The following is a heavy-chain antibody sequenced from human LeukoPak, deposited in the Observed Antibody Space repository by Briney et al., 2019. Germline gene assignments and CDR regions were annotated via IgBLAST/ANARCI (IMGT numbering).Heavy chain of an antibody. CDR3: ARGNIAAARRYIDY. V-gene: IGHV4-59*01. CDR2: IYYSGST. J-gene: IGHJ4*02. CDR1: GGSISSYY. D-gene: IGHD6-13*01. Sequence: SETLSLTCTVSGGSISSYYWSWIRQPPGKGLEWIGYIYYSGSTNYNPSLKSRVTISVDTSKNQFSLKLSSVTAADTAVYYCARGNIAAARRYIDYWGQGTLVTVSS.